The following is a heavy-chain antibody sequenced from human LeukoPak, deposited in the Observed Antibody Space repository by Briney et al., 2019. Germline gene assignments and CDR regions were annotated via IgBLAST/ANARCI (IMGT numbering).Heavy chain of an antibody. V-gene: IGHV4-34*01. Sequence: SETLSLTCAVYGGSFSGHYWSWIRQPPGKGLEWIGEINHSGSTNYNPSLESRVTISVDTSKNHFSLKLSSVTAADTAVYYCARQPLSYSSGWYAAWFDPWGQGTLVTVSS. CDR3: ARQPLSYSSGWYAAWFDP. J-gene: IGHJ5*02. CDR1: GGSFSGHY. D-gene: IGHD6-19*01. CDR2: INHSGST.